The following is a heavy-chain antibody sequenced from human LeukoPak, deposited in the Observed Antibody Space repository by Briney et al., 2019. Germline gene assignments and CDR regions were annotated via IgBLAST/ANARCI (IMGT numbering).Heavy chain of an antibody. J-gene: IGHJ6*02. CDR2: FDPEDGET. CDR3: ATPGSITMVRGVIIDYYYYGMDV. Sequence: VSVKVSCKVSGYTLTELSMHWVRQAPGKGLEWMGGFDPEDGETIYAQKFQGRVTMTEDTSTDTAYMELSSLRSEDTAVYYCATPGSITMVRGVIIDYYYYGMDVWGQGTTVTVSS. V-gene: IGHV1-24*01. D-gene: IGHD3-10*01. CDR1: GYTLTELS.